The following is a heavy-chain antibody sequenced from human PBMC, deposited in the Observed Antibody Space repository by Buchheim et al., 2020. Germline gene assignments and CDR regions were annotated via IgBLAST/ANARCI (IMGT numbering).Heavy chain of an antibody. V-gene: IGHV3-33*01. D-gene: IGHD2-15*01. CDR3: ARDREVVVVAAIETYFDY. Sequence: QVQLVESGGGVVQPGRSLRLSCAASGFTFSSYGMHWVRQAPGKGLEWVAVIWYDGSNKYYADSVKGRFTISRDNSKNTLYLQMNSLRAEDTAVYYCARDREVVVVAAIETYFDYWGQGTL. J-gene: IGHJ4*02. CDR1: GFTFSSYG. CDR2: IWYDGSNK.